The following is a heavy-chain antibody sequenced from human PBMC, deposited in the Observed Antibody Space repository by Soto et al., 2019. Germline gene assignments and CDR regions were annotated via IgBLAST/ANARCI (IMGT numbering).Heavy chain of an antibody. V-gene: IGHV3-23*01. D-gene: IGHD5-18*01. CDR2: ISGSGGSS. CDR1: GFTFTKFA. Sequence: VSLRLSCAASGFTFTKFALSWVRQAPGKGLEWVSGISGSGGSSYYADSVKGRFTISRDNSKSTLFLQMNSLRAEDTAVYYCAKRGYSYGSAMDVWGQGTTVTV. J-gene: IGHJ6*02. CDR3: AKRGYSYGSAMDV.